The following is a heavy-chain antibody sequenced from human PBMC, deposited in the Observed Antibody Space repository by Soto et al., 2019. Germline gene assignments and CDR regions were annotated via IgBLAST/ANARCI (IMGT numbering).Heavy chain of an antibody. V-gene: IGHV3-33*08. J-gene: IGHJ6*02. CDR3: ARDGESIAAAGTNYYYGTDV. CDR1: GFTFSSHT. Sequence: EGSLRLSCVASGFTFSSHTMHWVRQAPGKGLEWVAVIWYDGSNKYYADSVKGRFTISRDNSKNTLYLQMNSLRAEDTAVYYCARDGESIAAAGTNYYYGTDVWGQGTTVTVSS. D-gene: IGHD6-13*01. CDR2: IWYDGSNK.